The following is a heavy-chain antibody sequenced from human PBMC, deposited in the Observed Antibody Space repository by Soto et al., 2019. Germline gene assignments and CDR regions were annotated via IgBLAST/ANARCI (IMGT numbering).Heavy chain of an antibody. CDR1: GFTFSDHY. J-gene: IGHJ3*01. CDR2: IGNKADRYPT. D-gene: IGHD1-26*01. V-gene: IGHV3-72*01. CDR3: TTPRDSGSYSAFDV. Sequence: DVLLVESGGGLVQPGGSLRLSCAVSGFTFSDHYIDWVRQAPGKGLEWIGRIGNKADRYPTEYAASVKGRIIVSRDDSENSVYLQMNSLKIEDTAVYYCTTPRDSGSYSAFDVWGQGTMVTVSS.